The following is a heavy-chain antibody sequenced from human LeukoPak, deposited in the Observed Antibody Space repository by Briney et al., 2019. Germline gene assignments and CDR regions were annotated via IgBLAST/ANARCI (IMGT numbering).Heavy chain of an antibody. CDR3: TRDGRGWSRY. D-gene: IGHD6-19*01. V-gene: IGHV3-7*03. J-gene: IGHJ4*02. CDR1: GFTFTNYW. CDR2: IKEDGSEK. Sequence: PGGSLRLSCAGSGFTFTNYWMGWVRQAPGKGLEWVANIKEDGSEKYYVDSVKGRFTISRDNAKNSLYLQMNTVRVEDTAVYYCTRDGRGWSRYWGQGTLVTVSS.